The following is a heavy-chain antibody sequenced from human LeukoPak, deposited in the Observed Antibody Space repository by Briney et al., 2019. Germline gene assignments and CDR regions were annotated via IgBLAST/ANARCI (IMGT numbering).Heavy chain of an antibody. Sequence: GGSLRLSCTASGCTFGDYAMSWVRQAPGKGLEWVGFVRSNTYGGTTQYAASVKGRFTVSRDDSKSIAYLHMNSLKTEDTAVYYCTSGLWTYWGQGTLVTVSS. V-gene: IGHV3-49*04. D-gene: IGHD1-1*01. CDR3: TSGLWTY. CDR1: GCTFGDYA. CDR2: VRSNTYGGTT. J-gene: IGHJ4*02.